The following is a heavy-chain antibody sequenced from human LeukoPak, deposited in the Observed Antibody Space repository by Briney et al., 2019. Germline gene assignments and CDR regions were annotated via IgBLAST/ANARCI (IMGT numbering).Heavy chain of an antibody. J-gene: IGHJ6*03. V-gene: IGHV3-21*06. CDR1: GFTFSTFS. CDR2: ISSSSSYR. Sequence: GGSLRLSCAAAGFTFSTFSMNWVRQAPGKGLEWVSSISSSSSYRYYADSMKGRFTISRDNAKNSVYLQMNSLRAEDMAVYYCARVPRIILVRGVNPDYYMDVWGKGTTVTVSS. CDR3: ARVPRIILVRGVNPDYYMDV. D-gene: IGHD3-10*01.